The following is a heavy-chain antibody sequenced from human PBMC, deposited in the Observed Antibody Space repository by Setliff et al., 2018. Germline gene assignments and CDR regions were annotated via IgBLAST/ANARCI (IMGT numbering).Heavy chain of an antibody. V-gene: IGHV4-4*08. CDR3: ARSLGSGSYYGSRPFHSDY. CDR1: GGSISSYY. J-gene: IGHJ4*02. CDR2: IDTSGST. Sequence: SETLSLTCTVSGGSISSYYWSWIRQSPGKGLEWIGYIDTSGSTNYNPSLKSRVTTSVDTSKNQFSLKLSSVTAADTAVYYCARSLGSGSYYGSRPFHSDYWGQGILVTVSS. D-gene: IGHD3-10*01.